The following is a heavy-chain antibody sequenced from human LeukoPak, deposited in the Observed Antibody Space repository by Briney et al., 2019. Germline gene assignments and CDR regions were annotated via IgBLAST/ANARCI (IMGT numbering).Heavy chain of an antibody. CDR2: ISSDGSDK. CDR3: ARDVHYTSSKPGWPFDV. J-gene: IGHJ3*01. CDR1: GFTFSEYA. V-gene: IGHV3-30*15. Sequence: GRSLRLSCIASGFTFSEYAMHWVRQAPGSGPEWVAFISSDGSDKYYADSVKGRFTISRDNSKSMLYLQMSSLRPDDTAVFSCARDVHYTSSKPGWPFDVWGQGTVVTVSS. D-gene: IGHD1-1*01.